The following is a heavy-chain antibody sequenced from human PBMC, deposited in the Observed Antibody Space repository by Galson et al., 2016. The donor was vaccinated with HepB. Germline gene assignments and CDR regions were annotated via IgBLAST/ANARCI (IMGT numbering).Heavy chain of an antibody. CDR3: ARPCWTGGYYMANNWFDP. J-gene: IGHJ5*02. D-gene: IGHD3-10*01. V-gene: IGHV3-30*04. CDR1: GFTFSTST. Sequence: SLRLSCAASGFTFSTSTMHWVRQAPGKGLEWVAVISYDAKHKYYADSVKDRFTISRDNSENTLYLQMNSLRAEDTAMYFCARPCWTGGYYMANNWFDPWGQGTLVTVSS. CDR2: ISYDAKHK.